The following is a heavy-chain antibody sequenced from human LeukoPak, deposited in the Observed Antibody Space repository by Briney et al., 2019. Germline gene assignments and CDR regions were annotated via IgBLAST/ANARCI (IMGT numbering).Heavy chain of an antibody. Sequence: AGSLTLPCAASGFTFSSFGMHWVRQAPGKGLEWVSFIRYDGRNKYYADSVKGRFTTSRDISKNTLYLQMNSLRAGDTAVYYCARDIAAAGMGYWGQGTLVTVSS. J-gene: IGHJ4*02. CDR1: GFTFSSFG. D-gene: IGHD6-13*01. CDR3: ARDIAAAGMGY. V-gene: IGHV3-30*02. CDR2: IRYDGRNK.